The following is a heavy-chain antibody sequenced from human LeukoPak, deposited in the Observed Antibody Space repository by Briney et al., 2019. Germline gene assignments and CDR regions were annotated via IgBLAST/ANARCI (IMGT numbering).Heavy chain of an antibody. CDR1: GFTFSGYW. Sequence: QPGGSLRLSCGASGFTFSGYWMSWVRQAPGKGLEWVANIHKDGSAKRYVDSVKGRFPIPRDNAKSSLYLQMNSLRVEDTAVYYCARDRGFGADDSWGQGSLVTVSS. D-gene: IGHD3-10*01. CDR3: ARDRGFGADDS. V-gene: IGHV3-7*01. CDR2: IHKDGSAK. J-gene: IGHJ4*02.